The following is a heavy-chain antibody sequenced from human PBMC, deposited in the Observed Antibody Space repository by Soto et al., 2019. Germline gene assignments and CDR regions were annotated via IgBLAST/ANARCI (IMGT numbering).Heavy chain of an antibody. Sequence: ASVKVSCKASGHTFSSYGISWVRQAPGQGLEWMGWISAYNGNTNYAQKLQGRVTMTTDTSTSTAYMELRSLRSDDTAVYYCARDAAVGLFDYWGQGSLVTVSS. CDR3: ARDAAVGLFDY. V-gene: IGHV1-18*01. CDR2: ISAYNGNT. D-gene: IGHD1-26*01. J-gene: IGHJ4*02. CDR1: GHTFSSYG.